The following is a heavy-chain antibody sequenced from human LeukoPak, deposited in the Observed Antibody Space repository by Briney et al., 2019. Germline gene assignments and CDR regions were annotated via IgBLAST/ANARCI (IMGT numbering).Heavy chain of an antibody. Sequence: SETLSLTCTVSGGSVSSGSYYWSWIRQPPGKGLEWIGTISYSGRTYSNPSLKSRVTISVDTSKNQFSLKLTSVTAADTAVYYCARHDRNSGRYYDFDYWGQGTLVTVSS. V-gene: IGHV4-39*01. CDR1: GGSVSSGSYY. D-gene: IGHD1-26*01. CDR3: ARHDRNSGRYYDFDY. CDR2: ISYSGRT. J-gene: IGHJ4*02.